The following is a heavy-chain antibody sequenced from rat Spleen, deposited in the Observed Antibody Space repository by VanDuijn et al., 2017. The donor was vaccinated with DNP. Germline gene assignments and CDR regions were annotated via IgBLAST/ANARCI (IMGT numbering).Heavy chain of an antibody. CDR1: GFTFSNYA. CDR3: ARAYNNYSTWFPY. V-gene: IGHV5-29*01. D-gene: IGHD1-10*01. Sequence: EVQLVESGGGSVQPGRSLKLSCAASGFTFSNYAMAWVRQAPTKGLEWVATISYDGRSTSHRDSVTGRFTISRDNVKSILYLQMDSLRSEDTATYYCARAYNNYSTWFPYWGQGTLVTVSS. CDR2: ISYDGRST. J-gene: IGHJ3*01.